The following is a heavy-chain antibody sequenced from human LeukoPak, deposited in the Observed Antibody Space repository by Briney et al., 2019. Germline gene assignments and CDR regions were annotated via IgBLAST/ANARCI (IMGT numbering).Heavy chain of an antibody. CDR2: INHSGST. V-gene: IGHV4-34*01. CDR1: GGSFSGYY. D-gene: IGHD1-26*01. CDR3: ARGRLRATTGFYYFDY. Sequence: PSETLSLTCAVYGGSFSGYYWSWIRQPPGKGLEWIGEINHSGSTNYNPSLKRRVTISVDTSKNQFSLKLSSVTAADTAVYYCARGRLRATTGFYYFDYWGQGTLVTVSS. J-gene: IGHJ4*02.